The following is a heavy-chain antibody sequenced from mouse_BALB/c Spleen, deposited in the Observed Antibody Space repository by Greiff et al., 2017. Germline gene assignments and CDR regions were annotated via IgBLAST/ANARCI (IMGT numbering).Heavy chain of an antibody. Sequence: VQLQQSGPGLVKPSQSLSLTCTVTGYSITSDYAWNWIRQFPGNKLEWMGYISYSGSTSYNPSLKSRISITRDTSKNQFFLQLNSVTTEDTATYYCAREDGYLYAMDYWGQGTSVTVSS. CDR1: GYSITSDYA. D-gene: IGHD2-3*01. CDR3: AREDGYLYAMDY. CDR2: ISYSGST. V-gene: IGHV3-2*02. J-gene: IGHJ4*01.